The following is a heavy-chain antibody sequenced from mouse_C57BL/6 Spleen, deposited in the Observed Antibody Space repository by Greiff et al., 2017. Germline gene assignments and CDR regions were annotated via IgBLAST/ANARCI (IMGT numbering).Heavy chain of an antibody. Sequence: VQLQPSGAELVKPGASVKISCKASGYAFRRYWMNWVKQRPGTGLEWIGQIYPGDGDTNYHGKFKGKATLTADKSSSTAYMQLSSLTSEDSAVYFCARGDDYDGAWFAYWGQGTLVTVSA. CDR1: GYAFRRYW. V-gene: IGHV1-80*01. CDR3: ARGDDYDGAWFAY. D-gene: IGHD2-4*01. J-gene: IGHJ3*01. CDR2: IYPGDGDT.